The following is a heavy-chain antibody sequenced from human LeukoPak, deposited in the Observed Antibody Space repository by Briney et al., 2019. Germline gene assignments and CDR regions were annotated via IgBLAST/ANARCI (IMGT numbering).Heavy chain of an antibody. CDR3: AKKHSGSSFYFEY. V-gene: IGHV3-30*02. J-gene: IGHJ4*02. CDR2: IRYDGRNE. D-gene: IGHD6-6*01. CDR1: GCTFSTYD. Sequence: GGSLRLSCAASGCTFSTYDMHWVRQAPGKGLEWVALIRYDGRNEYYADSVKGRFTISRDNAKNTLYLQMNSLRPEDTAVYYCAKKHSGSSFYFEYWGQGTRVTVSS.